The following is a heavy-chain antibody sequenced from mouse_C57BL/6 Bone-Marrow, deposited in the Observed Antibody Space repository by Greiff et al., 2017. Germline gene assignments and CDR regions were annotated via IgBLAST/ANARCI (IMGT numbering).Heavy chain of an antibody. CDR3: ARGYYGSSPWYFDV. Sequence: VQLQQSGPELVKPGASVKISCKASGYTFTDYYMNWVKQSHGKSLEWIGDINPNNGGTSYNQKFKGKATLTVDKSSSTAYMELRSLTSEDSAVYYCARGYYGSSPWYFDVWGTGTTVTVSS. D-gene: IGHD1-1*01. V-gene: IGHV1-26*01. CDR2: INPNNGGT. CDR1: GYTFTDYY. J-gene: IGHJ1*03.